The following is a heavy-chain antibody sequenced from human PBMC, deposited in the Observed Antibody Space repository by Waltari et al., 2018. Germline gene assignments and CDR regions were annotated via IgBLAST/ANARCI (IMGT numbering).Heavy chain of an antibody. CDR1: GFAFSSYA. CDR3: ARGGDWDDAFDY. V-gene: IGHV1-69*01. J-gene: IGHJ4*02. CDR2: IIPILGIA. Sequence: VQLLESGGGLVQPGGSLRLYCAASGFAFSSYASSWVRQAPGQGLEWMGGIIPILGIANYAQKFQGRVTITADESTSTAYMELSSLRSEDTAVYYFARGGDWDDAFDYWGQGTLVTVSS. D-gene: IGHD3-16*01.